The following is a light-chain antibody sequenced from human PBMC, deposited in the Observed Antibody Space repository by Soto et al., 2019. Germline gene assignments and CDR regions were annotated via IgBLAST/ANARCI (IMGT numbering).Light chain of an antibody. CDR3: QQYGSSPLT. Sequence: EIVLTQSPGTLSLSPGERATLSCRASQSVSSSYLAWYQQKPGQAHRLLIYGASSRATGIPDRFSGSGSGTDVTLTISRLEPEDFAVYYCQQYGSSPLTFGPGTKVDIK. J-gene: IGKJ3*01. V-gene: IGKV3-20*01. CDR1: QSVSSSY. CDR2: GAS.